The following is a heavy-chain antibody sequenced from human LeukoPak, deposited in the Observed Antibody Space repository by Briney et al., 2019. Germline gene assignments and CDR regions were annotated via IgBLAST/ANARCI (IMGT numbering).Heavy chain of an antibody. CDR1: GFTFSSYW. D-gene: IGHD2-21*02. CDR3: ARSRGDFERGYFDY. V-gene: IGHV3-7*01. J-gene: IGHJ4*02. CDR2: IKLDGSEK. Sequence: GGSLRLSCAASGFTFSSYWMTWVRQAPGKGLEWVANIKLDGSEKYYVDSVKGRFTVSRDNARNSLYLQTNSLRAEDTAVYYCARSRGDFERGYFDYWGQGTLVTVPS.